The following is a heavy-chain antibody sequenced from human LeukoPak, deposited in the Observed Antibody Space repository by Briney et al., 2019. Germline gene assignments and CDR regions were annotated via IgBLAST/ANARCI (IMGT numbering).Heavy chain of an antibody. CDR3: AKDLIVVLPPARSNWFDP. Sequence: PGGSLRLSCAASGFTFSSYGMTWVRQAPGKGLEWVSAISGTGGSTYYADSVKGWFTISRDNSKNTLYLQMNSLRAEDTAVYYCAKDLIVVLPPARSNWFDPWGQGTLVTVSS. D-gene: IGHD2-2*01. V-gene: IGHV3-23*01. J-gene: IGHJ5*02. CDR2: ISGTGGST. CDR1: GFTFSSYG.